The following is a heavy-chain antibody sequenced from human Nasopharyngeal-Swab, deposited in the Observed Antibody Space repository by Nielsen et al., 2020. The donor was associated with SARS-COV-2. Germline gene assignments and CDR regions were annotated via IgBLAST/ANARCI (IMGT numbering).Heavy chain of an antibody. CDR2: INAGNGNT. V-gene: IGHV1/OR15-3*02. CDR3: ARDLDPIVVVPAAIEDAFDI. D-gene: IGHD2-2*01. Sequence: ASVKVSCKASGYTFTGYYLNWVRQAPGQGLEWMGWINAGNGNTKYSQKFQGRVTITRDTSASTAYMELSSLRSEDTAVYYCARDLDPIVVVPAAIEDAFDIWGQGTMVTVSS. CDR1: GYTFTGYY. J-gene: IGHJ3*02.